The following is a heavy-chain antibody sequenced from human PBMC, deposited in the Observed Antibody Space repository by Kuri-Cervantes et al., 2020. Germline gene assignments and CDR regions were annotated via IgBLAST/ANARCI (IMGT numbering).Heavy chain of an antibody. CDR1: GGSISSGGYS. Sequence: SETLSLTCAVSGGSISSGGYSWSWIRQPPGKGLEWIGEINHSGSTNYNPSLKSRVTISVDTSKNQFSLKLSSVTAADTAVYYCARAKQWLRSLDYWGQGTLVTVSS. CDR3: ARAKQWLRSLDY. D-gene: IGHD6-19*01. V-gene: IGHV4-30-2*01. CDR2: INHSGST. J-gene: IGHJ4*02.